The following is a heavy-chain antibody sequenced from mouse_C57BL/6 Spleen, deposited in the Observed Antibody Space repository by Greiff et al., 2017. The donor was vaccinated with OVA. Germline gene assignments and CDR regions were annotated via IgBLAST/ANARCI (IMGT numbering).Heavy chain of an antibody. J-gene: IGHJ2*01. CDR3: ARPDGYYWDY. CDR1: GYAFTSSW. V-gene: IGHV1-82*01. D-gene: IGHD2-3*01. Sequence: LMKPGASVEISCKASGYAFTSSWMNWVKQRPGKGLEWIGRIYPGDGDTNYNGKFKGKATLTADKSSSTAYMQLSSLTSEDSAVYFCARPDGYYWDYWGQGTTLTVSS. CDR2: IYPGDGDT.